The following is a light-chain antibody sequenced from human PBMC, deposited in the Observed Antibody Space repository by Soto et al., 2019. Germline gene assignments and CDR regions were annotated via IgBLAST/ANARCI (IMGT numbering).Light chain of an antibody. CDR2: DAS. Sequence: DIQMTQSPSTLSASVGDRFTITCRASQSISSWLAWYQQKAGKAPKLPIYDASTLESGVPSRFSGSGSGTEFTLTITSLQPDDFATYYCQQYNTYPETFGQGTKVDI. J-gene: IGKJ1*01. CDR3: QQYNTYPET. V-gene: IGKV1-5*01. CDR1: QSISSW.